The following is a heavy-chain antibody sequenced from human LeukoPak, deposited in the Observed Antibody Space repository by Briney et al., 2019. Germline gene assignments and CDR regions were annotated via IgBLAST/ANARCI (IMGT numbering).Heavy chain of an antibody. D-gene: IGHD7-27*01. Sequence: SETLSLTCAVSGYSISSGYYWGWIRQPPGKGLEWVGNIYHSGTTHYNPSLKSRVAISLDTSKNQFSLQLTSVTAADTAVFYCARSTGDLGGIDRWGQGTLVTVSS. CDR1: GYSISSGYY. CDR3: ARSTGDLGGIDR. CDR2: IYHSGTT. V-gene: IGHV4-38-2*01. J-gene: IGHJ4*02.